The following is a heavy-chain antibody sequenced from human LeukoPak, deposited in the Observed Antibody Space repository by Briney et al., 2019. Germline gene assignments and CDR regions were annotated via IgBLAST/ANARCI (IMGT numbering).Heavy chain of an antibody. J-gene: IGHJ4*02. CDR2: MSYSGTT. CDR1: GGSISSSYYW. Sequence: SETLSLTCTVSGGSISSSYYWWGWFRQPPGKRLEYIARMSYSGTTYYNPSLKSRVSISVDTSKNQFSLKLSSVTAADTAVYYCARGRTVTRFDYWGQGTLVTVSS. V-gene: IGHV4-39*07. D-gene: IGHD4-17*01. CDR3: ARGRTVTRFDY.